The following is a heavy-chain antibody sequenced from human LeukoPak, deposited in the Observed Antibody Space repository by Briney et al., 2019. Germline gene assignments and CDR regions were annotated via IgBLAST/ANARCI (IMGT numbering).Heavy chain of an antibody. CDR1: GGSISSYY. Sequence: SETLSLTCTVSGGSISSYYWSWIRQPPGKGLEWIGYIYYSGSTNYNPSLKSRVTISVDTSKNQFSLKLSSVTAADTAVYYCASHCSSYYVLDYWGQGTLVTVSS. J-gene: IGHJ4*02. D-gene: IGHD1-26*01. V-gene: IGHV4-59*01. CDR3: ASHCSSYYVLDY. CDR2: IYYSGST.